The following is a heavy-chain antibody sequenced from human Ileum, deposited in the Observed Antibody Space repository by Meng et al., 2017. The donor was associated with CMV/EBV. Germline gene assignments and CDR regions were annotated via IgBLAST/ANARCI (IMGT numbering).Heavy chain of an antibody. J-gene: IGHJ5*02. CDR2: IKHDGSEK. CDR1: GFTFSNYW. Sequence: GGSLRLSCAASGFTFSNYWMSWVRQAPGKGLEWVANIKHDGSEKYYVDAVNGRFTISRDNAKNTLYLELNSLRAEDTAVYYCARGMPVAADWFDPWGQGTLVTVSS. D-gene: IGHD6-19*01. CDR3: ARGMPVAADWFDP. V-gene: IGHV3-7*01.